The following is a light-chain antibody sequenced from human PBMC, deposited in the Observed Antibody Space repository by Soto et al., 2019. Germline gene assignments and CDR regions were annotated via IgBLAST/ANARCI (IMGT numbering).Light chain of an antibody. CDR2: EVN. V-gene: IGLV2-18*01. CDR1: TSDIDNYDS. CDR3: SLYTSNGSLI. J-gene: IGLJ1*01. Sequence: QSALTQPPSVSGSPGQSVTISCTGTTSDIDNYDSVSWYQQAPGTAPQLIIYEVNNRPSGAPDRFSGSTSGNTASLTIYRLQEEDETDYFCSLYTSNGSLIFGPGTKLTVL.